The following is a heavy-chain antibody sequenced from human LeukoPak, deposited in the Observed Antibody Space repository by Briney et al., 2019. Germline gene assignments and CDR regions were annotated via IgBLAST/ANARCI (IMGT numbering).Heavy chain of an antibody. D-gene: IGHD3-22*01. CDR1: GFIYSNYA. CDR3: AKDVLNYYDSSGYGYFQH. J-gene: IGHJ1*01. CDR2: ISGSGGST. V-gene: IGHV3-23*01. Sequence: GGSLRLSCGASGFIYSNYAMSWVRQAPGKGLEWVSAISGSGGSTYYADSVKGRFTISRDNSKNTLYLQMNSLRAEGTAVYYCAKDVLNYYDSSGYGYFQHWGQGTLVTVSS.